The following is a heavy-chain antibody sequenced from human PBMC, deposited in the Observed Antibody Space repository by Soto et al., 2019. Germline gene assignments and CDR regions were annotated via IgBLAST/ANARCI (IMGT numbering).Heavy chain of an antibody. CDR3: ARHAAYDSVWGKSDGSDY. V-gene: IGHV4-39*01. CDR2: MYYSGAT. Sequence: QLQLQESGPGLVKPSETLSLACTVSGGSISSNSYYWDWIRQPPGKGLEWIGSMYYSGATYHNPSLQSRVTISVDTSMNQFSLHLSSVTAADTAVYYCARHAAYDSVWGKSDGSDYWGQGTLVTVSS. CDR1: GGSISSNSYY. J-gene: IGHJ4*02. D-gene: IGHD3-16*01.